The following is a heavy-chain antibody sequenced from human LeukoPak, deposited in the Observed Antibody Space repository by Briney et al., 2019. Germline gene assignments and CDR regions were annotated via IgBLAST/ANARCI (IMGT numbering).Heavy chain of an antibody. J-gene: IGHJ6*03. V-gene: IGHV1-8*01. CDR1: GYTFTSYD. CDR3: ARGHLKRAGRVPAAIIDYYYMDV. CDR2: MNPNSGNT. Sequence: ASVKVSCKASGYTFTSYDINWVRQATGQGLEWMGWMNPNSGNTGYAQKFQGRVTMTRNTSISTAYMELSSLRSEDTAVYYCARGHLKRAGRVPAAIIDYYYMDVWSKGTTVTVSS. D-gene: IGHD2-2*02.